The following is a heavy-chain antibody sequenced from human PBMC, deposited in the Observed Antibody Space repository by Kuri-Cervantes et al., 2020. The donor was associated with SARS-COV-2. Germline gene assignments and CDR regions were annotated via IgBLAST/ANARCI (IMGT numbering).Heavy chain of an antibody. Sequence: SVKVSCKASGGTFSTYVFGWVRQAPGQGLEWMGRVIPILNISNYAQKFQGRVTITADKSTSTAYMELSSLRSGDTAAYYCATSNCSSTRCFARGNWFDPWGQGTLVTVSS. CDR1: GGTFSTYV. CDR2: VIPILNIS. CDR3: ATSNCSSTRCFARGNWFDP. J-gene: IGHJ5*01. D-gene: IGHD2-2*01. V-gene: IGHV1-69*04.